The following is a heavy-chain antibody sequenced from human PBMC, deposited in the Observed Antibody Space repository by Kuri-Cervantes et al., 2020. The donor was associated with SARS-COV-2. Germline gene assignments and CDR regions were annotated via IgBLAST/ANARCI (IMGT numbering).Heavy chain of an antibody. CDR1: GYTFTSYD. D-gene: IGHD3-10*01. Sequence: ASVKVSCKASGYTFTSYDINWVRQATGQGLEWMGWMNPNSGNTGYAQKFQGRVTMTRNTSISTAYMELSSLKASDTAMYYCARHGDGSGSYSIFDYWGQGTLATFPS. CDR3: ARHGDGSGSYSIFDY. CDR2: MNPNSGNT. J-gene: IGHJ4*02. V-gene: IGHV1-8*01.